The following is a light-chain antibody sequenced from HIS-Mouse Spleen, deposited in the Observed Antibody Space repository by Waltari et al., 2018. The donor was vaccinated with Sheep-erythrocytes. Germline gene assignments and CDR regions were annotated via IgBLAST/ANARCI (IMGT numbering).Light chain of an antibody. CDR2: AAS. Sequence: AIQMTQSPSSLSASVGDRVTITFRASQGIRNDLGCYQQKPGKAPKLLIYAASSLQSGVQSRFSGSGSGTDFTLTISSLQTEEFATYYCLQDYNYPYTFGQGTKLEIK. CDR3: LQDYNYPYT. V-gene: IGKV1-6*01. CDR1: QGIRND. J-gene: IGKJ2*01.